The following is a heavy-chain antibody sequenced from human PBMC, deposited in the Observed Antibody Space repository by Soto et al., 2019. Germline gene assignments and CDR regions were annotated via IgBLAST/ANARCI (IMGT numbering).Heavy chain of an antibody. CDR2: IYYSGSA. V-gene: IGHV4-59*01. CDR3: ARDSGVGATEYNWFDT. CDR1: VGSISSYY. J-gene: IGHJ5*02. D-gene: IGHD1-26*01. Sequence: SETLSLTCTVSVGSISSYYWSWIRQPPGEGLEWIGYIYYSGSANYNPSLKSRVTISVDTSKNQFSLKLSSVTAADTAVYYCARDSGVGATEYNWFDTWGQGTLVTVYS.